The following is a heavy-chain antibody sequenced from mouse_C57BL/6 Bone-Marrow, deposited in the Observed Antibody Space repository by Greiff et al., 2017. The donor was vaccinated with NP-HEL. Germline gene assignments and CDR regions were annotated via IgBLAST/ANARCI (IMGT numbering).Heavy chain of an antibody. V-gene: IGHV1-82*01. CDR3: ARFLAYYYGSSYWYFDV. J-gene: IGHJ1*03. D-gene: IGHD1-1*01. Sequence: QVQLKQSGPELVKPGASVKISCKASGYAFSSSWMNWVKQRPGKGLEWIGRIYPGDGDTNYNGKFKGKATLTADKSSSTAYMQLSSLTSEDSAVYFCARFLAYYYGSSYWYFDVWGTGTTVTVSS. CDR1: GYAFSSSW. CDR2: IYPGDGDT.